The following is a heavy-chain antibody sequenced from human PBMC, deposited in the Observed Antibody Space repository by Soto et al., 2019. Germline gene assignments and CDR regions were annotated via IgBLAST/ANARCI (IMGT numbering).Heavy chain of an antibody. V-gene: IGHV5-51*07. D-gene: IGHD6-13*01. J-gene: IGHJ6*02. CDR2: IYPGDSDT. CDR3: ARISAAGKYYYGMDV. CDR1: GYSFTSYW. Sequence: GESLKISCKGSGYSFTSYWIGWVHQMPGKDLEWMGIIYPGDSDTRYSPSFKSQVTISADKSISTAYLQWSSLKASDTAMYYCARISAAGKYYYGMDVWGQGTTVTVSS.